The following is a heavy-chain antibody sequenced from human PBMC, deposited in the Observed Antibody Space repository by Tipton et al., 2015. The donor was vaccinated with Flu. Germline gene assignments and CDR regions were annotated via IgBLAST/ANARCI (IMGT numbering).Heavy chain of an antibody. V-gene: IGHV5-51*01. CDR1: GYSFTSYW. CDR2: IYPGDSDT. CDR3: ARTSRGVGLWWYFDL. D-gene: IGHD3-10*01. J-gene: IGHJ2*01. Sequence: QLVQSGAEVKKPGESLKISCKGSGYSFTSYWIGWVRQMPGKGLEWMGIIYPGDSDTRYSPSFQGQVTISADKSISTAYLQWSSLKAADTAMYYCARTSRGVGLWWYFDLWGRGTLVTVSS.